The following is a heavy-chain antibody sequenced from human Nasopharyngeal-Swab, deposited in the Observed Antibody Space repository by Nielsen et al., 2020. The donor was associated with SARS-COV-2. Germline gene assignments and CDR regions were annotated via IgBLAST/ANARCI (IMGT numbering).Heavy chain of an antibody. J-gene: IGHJ3*02. D-gene: IGHD3-22*01. CDR1: GFTFSSYS. Sequence: GESLKISCAASGFTFSSYSMNWVRQAPGKGLEWVSSISSSSSYIYYADSVKGRFTISRDNAKNSLYLQMNSLRAEDTAVYYCARGYDEVVVITGAFDIWGQGTMVTVSS. CDR3: ARGYDEVVVITGAFDI. CDR2: ISSSSSYI. V-gene: IGHV3-21*01.